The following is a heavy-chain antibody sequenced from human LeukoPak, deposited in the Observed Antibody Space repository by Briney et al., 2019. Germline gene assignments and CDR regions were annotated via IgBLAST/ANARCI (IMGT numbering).Heavy chain of an antibody. CDR1: GGSISSGSYY. CDR2: IYTSGST. Sequence: PSETLSLTCTVSGGSISSGSYYWSWIRQPAGKGLEWIGRIYTSGSTNYNPSLKSRVTISVDTSKNQFSLKLSSVTAVDTAVYYCARTRDYYYYYMDVWGKGTTVTVSS. CDR3: ARTRDYYYYYMDV. J-gene: IGHJ6*03. V-gene: IGHV4-61*02.